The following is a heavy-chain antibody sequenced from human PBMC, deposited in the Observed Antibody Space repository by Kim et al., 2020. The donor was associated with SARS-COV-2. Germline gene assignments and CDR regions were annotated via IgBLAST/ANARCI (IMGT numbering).Heavy chain of an antibody. CDR3: ARSNPTMISPRDAFDI. CDR2: ISYDGSNK. D-gene: IGHD3-22*01. J-gene: IGHJ3*02. Sequence: GGSLRLSCAASGFTFSSYAMHWVRQAPGKGLEWVAVISYDGSNKYYADSVKGRFTISRDNSKNTLYLQMNSLRAEDTAVYYCARSNPTMISPRDAFDIWGQGTMVTVSS. CDR1: GFTFSSYA. V-gene: IGHV3-30*04.